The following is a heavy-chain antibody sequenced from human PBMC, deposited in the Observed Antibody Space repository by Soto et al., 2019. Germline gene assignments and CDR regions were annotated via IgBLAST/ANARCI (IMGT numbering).Heavy chain of an antibody. D-gene: IGHD3-3*01. V-gene: IGHV4-30-4*01. Sequence: SVTRSRTCPVAGGSISSGDCYLNGIRQPPGKCLEWIGYIYYSGSTYYNPSLKSRVTISVDTSKNQFSLKLSSVTAADTAVYYCARDKYYDFWSGYYRGYYYHGMDVWGQGTTVTVSS. CDR1: GGSISSGDCY. CDR2: IYYSGST. CDR3: ARDKYYDFWSGYYRGYYYHGMDV. J-gene: IGHJ6*02.